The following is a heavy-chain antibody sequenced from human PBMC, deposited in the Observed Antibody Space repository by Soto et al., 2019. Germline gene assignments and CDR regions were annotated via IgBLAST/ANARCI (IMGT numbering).Heavy chain of an antibody. Sequence: GGSLRLSCAASGFTFSSYGMHWVRQAPGKGLEWVAVISYDGSNKYYADSVKGRFTISRDNSKNTLYLQMNSLRAEDTAVYYCAKGFDYWGQGTLVTVSS. CDR1: GFTFSSYG. J-gene: IGHJ4*02. CDR3: AKGFDY. CDR2: ISYDGSNK. V-gene: IGHV3-30*18.